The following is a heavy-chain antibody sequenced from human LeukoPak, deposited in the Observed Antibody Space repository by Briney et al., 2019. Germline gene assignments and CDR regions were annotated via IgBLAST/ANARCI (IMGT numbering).Heavy chain of an antibody. CDR1: GGSISSSSYY. D-gene: IGHD5/OR15-5a*01. Sequence: PSETLSLTCTVSGGSISSSSYYWGWIRQAPGKGLEWVSAISGSGGSTYYADSVKGRFTISRDNSKNTLYLQMNSLRAEDTAVYYCAKFHSPVSSADYWGQGTLVTVSS. CDR3: AKFHSPVSSADY. CDR2: ISGSGGST. V-gene: IGHV3-23*01. J-gene: IGHJ4*02.